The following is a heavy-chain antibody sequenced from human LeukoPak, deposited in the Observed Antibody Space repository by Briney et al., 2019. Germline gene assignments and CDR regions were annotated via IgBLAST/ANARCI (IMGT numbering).Heavy chain of an antibody. CDR3: ARGGFLPSGYSSSWSNNWFDP. CDR1: GGSISSYY. J-gene: IGHJ5*02. V-gene: IGHV4-59*01. D-gene: IGHD6-13*01. Sequence: SETLSLTRTVSGGSISSYYWSWIRQPPGKGLEWIGYIYYSGSTNYNPSLKSRVTISVDTSKNQFSLKLSSVTAADTAVYYCARGGFLPSGYSSSWSNNWFDPWGQGTLVTVSS. CDR2: IYYSGST.